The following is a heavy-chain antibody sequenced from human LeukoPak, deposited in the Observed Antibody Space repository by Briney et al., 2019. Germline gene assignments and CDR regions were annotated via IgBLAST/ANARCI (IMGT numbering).Heavy chain of an antibody. CDR2: IKQDGSEK. D-gene: IGHD4-11*01. CDR3: ARGYGNYGY. Sequence: GGSLRLSCAASGLTFSSYWMSRVRQAPGKGLEWVANIKQDGSEKYYVDSVKGRFTISRDNAKNSLYLQMNSLRAEDTAVYYCARGYGNYGYWGQGTLVTVSS. CDR1: GLTFSSYW. V-gene: IGHV3-7*01. J-gene: IGHJ4*02.